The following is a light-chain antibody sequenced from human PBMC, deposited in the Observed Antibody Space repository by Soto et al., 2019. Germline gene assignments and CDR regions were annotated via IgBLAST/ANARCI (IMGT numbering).Light chain of an antibody. V-gene: IGKV1-12*01. Sequence: IQRTHSPSSVSASLGDIVTMTFRASQCISSWLAWYQQKPGKAPKLLIYAASTLQSGFPSRFSGSGSGTEFTLTISRLEPEDFAVYYCQQYGSSGTFGQGTKVDIK. CDR2: AAS. CDR1: QCISSW. CDR3: QQYGSSGT. J-gene: IGKJ1*01.